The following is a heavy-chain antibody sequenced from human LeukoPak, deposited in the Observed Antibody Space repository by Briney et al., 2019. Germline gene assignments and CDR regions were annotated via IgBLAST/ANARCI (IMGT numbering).Heavy chain of an antibody. J-gene: IGHJ4*02. Sequence: PSETLSLTCNVSGGSISSSSYYWGWIRQPPGKGLEWIGSIYSNGNTYYNPSLKSRVTISVDTSKNQFSLKLSSVTAADTAVYYCARFHQGATLSDYWGQGTLVTVSS. D-gene: IGHD1-26*01. CDR1: GGSISSSSYY. V-gene: IGHV4-39*01. CDR2: IYSNGNT. CDR3: ARFHQGATLSDY.